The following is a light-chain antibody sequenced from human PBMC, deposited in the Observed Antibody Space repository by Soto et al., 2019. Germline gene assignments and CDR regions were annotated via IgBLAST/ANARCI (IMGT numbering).Light chain of an antibody. CDR3: LQDFNFPRT. V-gene: IGKV1-6*01. CDR1: QGIRRD. J-gene: IGKJ1*01. Sequence: AIQMTQSPSSLSASVGDTVTITCRASQGIRRDLSWYQQKPGEAPKLLIYSASDLQGAVPSRFRGSGSGTDFTLTISSLQPEXXXTYYCLQDFNFPRTFGQGTKVEV. CDR2: SAS.